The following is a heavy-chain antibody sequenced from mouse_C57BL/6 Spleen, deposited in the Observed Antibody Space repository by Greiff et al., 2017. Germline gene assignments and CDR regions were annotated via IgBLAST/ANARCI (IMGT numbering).Heavy chain of an antibody. CDR1: GFSLTSYG. Sequence: VKLMESGPGLVAPSQSLSITCTVSGFSLTSYGVSWVRQPPGKGLEWLGVIWGDGSTNYHSALISRLSIRKDNSKSQVVLKLNSQQTDDTATYYCAKPHYYGSSEDAMDYWGQGTSVTVSS. V-gene: IGHV2-3*01. CDR2: IWGDGST. CDR3: AKPHYYGSSEDAMDY. J-gene: IGHJ4*01. D-gene: IGHD1-1*01.